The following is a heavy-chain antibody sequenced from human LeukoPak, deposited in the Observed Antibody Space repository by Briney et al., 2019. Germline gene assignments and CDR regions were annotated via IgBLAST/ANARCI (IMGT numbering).Heavy chain of an antibody. CDR2: IYYSGTT. CDR1: GGSISNYY. V-gene: IGHV4-59*01. CDR3: ARPQVPLYYDISPHDAFDI. Sequence: SETLSLTCTVSGGSISNYYWNWIRQPPGKGLEWIGYIYYSGTTNYNPSLKSRVSMSVDTSKNQFSLKLSSVTAADTAVYYCARPQVPLYYDISPHDAFDIWGQGTMVTVSS. J-gene: IGHJ3*02. D-gene: IGHD3-9*01.